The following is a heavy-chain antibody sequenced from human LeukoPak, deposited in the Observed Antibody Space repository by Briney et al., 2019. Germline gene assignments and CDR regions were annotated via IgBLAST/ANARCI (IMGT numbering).Heavy chain of an antibody. D-gene: IGHD4/OR15-4a*01. CDR1: GFTVSNNY. CDR2: IYSDGRT. V-gene: IGHV3-53*01. CDR3: ARLVLTYYFDY. J-gene: IGHJ4*02. Sequence: GGSLRLSCAASGFTVSNNYMSWVRQAPGKGLEWVSVIYSDGRTYYAGSVKGQFTISRDNSKNTPYLQINSLRAEDTAVYYCARLVLTYYFDYWGQGTLVTVSS.